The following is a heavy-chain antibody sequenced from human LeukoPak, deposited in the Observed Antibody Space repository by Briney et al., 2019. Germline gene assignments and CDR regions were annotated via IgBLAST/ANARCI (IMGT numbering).Heavy chain of an antibody. J-gene: IGHJ4*02. CDR1: AFTFKDYS. D-gene: IGHD1-26*01. V-gene: IGHV3-48*01. CDR2: NSGRSSNI. CDR3: ARDRLTSRSYFFDY. Sequence: GGSLRLPRAASAFTFKDYSMNWVRQAPGKGPQWLSYNSGRSSNIYYADPVRRRFTISRDNAKNSMYLQMNSLRAEDTAVYYCARDRLTSRSYFFDYWGQGTLVTVSS.